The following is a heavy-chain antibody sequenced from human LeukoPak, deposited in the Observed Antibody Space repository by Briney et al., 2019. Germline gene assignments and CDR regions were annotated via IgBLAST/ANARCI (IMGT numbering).Heavy chain of an antibody. Sequence: SETLSLTCTVSGGSISSYHWSWIRQPPGKGLEWIGYIYYSGSTNYNPSLKSRVTISVDTSKNQFSLKLSSVTAADTAVYYCARVRIVEGSYFDYWGQGTLVTVSS. CDR1: GGSISSYH. CDR2: IYYSGST. CDR3: ARVRIVEGSYFDY. D-gene: IGHD2-15*01. V-gene: IGHV4-59*01. J-gene: IGHJ4*02.